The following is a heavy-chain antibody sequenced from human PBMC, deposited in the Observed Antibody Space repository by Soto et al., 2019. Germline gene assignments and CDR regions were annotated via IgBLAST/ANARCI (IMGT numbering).Heavy chain of an antibody. J-gene: IGHJ4*02. CDR2: ISAYNGNT. Sequence: ASVKVSCKASGYTFTSYGISWVRQAPGQGLEWMGWISAYNGNTNYAQKLQGRVTMTTDTSTSTAYMELRSLRSDDTAVYYCARDPFNYDFWSGLDYFDYWGQGXLVTVYS. CDR3: ARDPFNYDFWSGLDYFDY. D-gene: IGHD3-3*01. V-gene: IGHV1-18*04. CDR1: GYTFTSYG.